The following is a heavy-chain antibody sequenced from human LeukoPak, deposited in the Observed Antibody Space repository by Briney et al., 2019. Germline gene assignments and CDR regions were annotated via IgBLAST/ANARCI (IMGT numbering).Heavy chain of an antibody. J-gene: IGHJ5*02. D-gene: IGHD6-25*01. Sequence: SETLSLTCVVSGDSISSGGYYWAWLRQPPGKGLEWIGSVYYTGSIKYNPSLKGRVSISRDMSKNQFSLNVNSVDATDTAVYYCAIRDSAAWFDPWGQGTLVTVSS. CDR1: GDSISSGGYY. CDR3: AIRDSAAWFDP. V-gene: IGHV4-39*07. CDR2: VYYTGSI.